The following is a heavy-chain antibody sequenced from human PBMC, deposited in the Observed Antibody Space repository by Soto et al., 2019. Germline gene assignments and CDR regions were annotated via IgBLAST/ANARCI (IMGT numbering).Heavy chain of an antibody. Sequence: QVQLVQSGAEGKKPGSSVKVSCKASGGTFSSYASSWGRQAPGQRLEWMGGIIPIFGTANYAQKFQGRVTITADESTSTAYMELSSLRSEDTAVYYCAREVDGYNFDYWGQGTLVTVSS. V-gene: IGHV1-69*01. J-gene: IGHJ4*02. CDR3: AREVDGYNFDY. CDR1: GGTFSSYA. D-gene: IGHD5-12*01. CDR2: IIPIFGTA.